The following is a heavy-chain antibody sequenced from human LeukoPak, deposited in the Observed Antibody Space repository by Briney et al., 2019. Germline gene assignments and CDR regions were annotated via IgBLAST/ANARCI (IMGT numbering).Heavy chain of an antibody. CDR2: ISSSSSYI. CDR3: ARDYNYDWFDP. J-gene: IGHJ5*02. Sequence: KPGGSLRLSCAASGFTFSSYSMNWVRQAPGKGLEWVSSISSSSSYIYYADSVKGRLNISRDNAKNSLYLEMNSLRAEDTAVYYCARDYNYDWFDPWGQGTLVTVSS. D-gene: IGHD3-16*01. CDR1: GFTFSSYS. V-gene: IGHV3-21*01.